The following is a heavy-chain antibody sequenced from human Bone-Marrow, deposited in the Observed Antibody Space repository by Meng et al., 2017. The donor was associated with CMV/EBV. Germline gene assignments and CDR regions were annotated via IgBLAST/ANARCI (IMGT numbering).Heavy chain of an antibody. CDR1: GFTFSSYS. Sequence: GGSLRLSCAASGFTFSSYSMNWVRQAPGKGLEWVSYISSSSSTIYYADSVKGRFTISRDNAKNSLYLQMNSLRAEDTAVYYCARKDDFWSGYLSPSDAFDIWGQGTRVTGSS. CDR3: ARKDDFWSGYLSPSDAFDI. CDR2: ISSSSSTI. J-gene: IGHJ3*02. D-gene: IGHD3-3*01. V-gene: IGHV3-48*04.